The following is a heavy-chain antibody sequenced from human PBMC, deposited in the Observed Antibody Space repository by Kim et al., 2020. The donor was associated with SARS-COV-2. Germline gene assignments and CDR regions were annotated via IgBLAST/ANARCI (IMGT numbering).Heavy chain of an antibody. CDR3: ARISGSYSMFDY. D-gene: IGHD1-26*01. Sequence: YYVDSVKGRFTISRDNAKNSLYLQMNSLRAEDTAVYYCARISGSYSMFDYWGQGTLVTVSS. V-gene: IGHV3-7*04. J-gene: IGHJ4*02.